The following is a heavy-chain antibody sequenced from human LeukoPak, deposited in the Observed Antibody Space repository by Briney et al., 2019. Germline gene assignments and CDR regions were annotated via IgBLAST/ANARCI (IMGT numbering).Heavy chain of an antibody. Sequence: GGSLILSCAASGFTFSTYAMNWGRQAPGKGLEWVSGISGSGNSVYYAVPVKGRFTISRDNSLNTLYLQMNSLRAEDTAIYYCAKVRYVGYYVDYCGQGTLVTVSP. CDR2: ISGSGNSV. J-gene: IGHJ4*02. V-gene: IGHV3-23*01. CDR1: GFTFSTYA. D-gene: IGHD3-9*01. CDR3: AKVRYVGYYVDY.